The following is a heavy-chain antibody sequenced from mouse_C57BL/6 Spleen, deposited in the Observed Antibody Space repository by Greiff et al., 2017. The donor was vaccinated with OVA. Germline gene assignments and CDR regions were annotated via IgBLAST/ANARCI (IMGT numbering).Heavy chain of an antibody. V-gene: IGHV1-7*01. Sequence: QVQLKESGAELAKPGASVKLSCKASGYTFTSYWMHWVKQRPGQGLEWIGYINPSSGYTKYNQKFKDKATLTADKSSSTAYMQLSSLTYEDSAVYYCARERLRDYYAMDYWGQGTSVTVSS. J-gene: IGHJ4*01. CDR3: ARERLRDYYAMDY. CDR1: GYTFTSYW. CDR2: INPSSGYT.